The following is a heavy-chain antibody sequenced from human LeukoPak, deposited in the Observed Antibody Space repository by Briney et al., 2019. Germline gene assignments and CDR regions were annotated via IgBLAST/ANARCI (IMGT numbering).Heavy chain of an antibody. V-gene: IGHV3-21*01. Sequence: GGSLRLSCAASGFTFSSYSMNWVLQAPGKGLEWVSSISSSSSYIYYADSAKGRFTISRDNAKNSLYLQMNSLRAEDTAVYYCAREALNRGYSYGYVDYWGQGTLVTVSS. D-gene: IGHD5-18*01. CDR1: GFTFSSYS. J-gene: IGHJ4*02. CDR3: AREALNRGYSYGYVDY. CDR2: ISSSSSYI.